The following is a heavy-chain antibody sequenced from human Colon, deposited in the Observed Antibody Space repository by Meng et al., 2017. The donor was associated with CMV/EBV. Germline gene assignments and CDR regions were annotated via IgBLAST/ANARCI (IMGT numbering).Heavy chain of an antibody. CDR1: GYTFTNYG. V-gene: IGHV1-18*01. Sequence: QVQLVKSGAEVKKPGASVKVSCKASGYTFTNYGISWVRQAPGQGLEWMGWISAYTGDTYYAQKFQGRVTMTTDTSTSTAYMELRSLRSGDTAVYYCVRESQSGSYIYLQHWGQGTLVTVSS. D-gene: IGHD1-26*01. CDR2: ISAYTGDT. CDR3: VRESQSGSYIYLQH. J-gene: IGHJ1*01.